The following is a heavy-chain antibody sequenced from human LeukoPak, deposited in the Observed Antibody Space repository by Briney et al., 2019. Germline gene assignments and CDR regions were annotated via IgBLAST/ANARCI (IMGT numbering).Heavy chain of an antibody. D-gene: IGHD5-18*01. V-gene: IGHV3-21*01. CDR3: ARDGDTAMVGAFDI. CDR2: ISSSSSYI. CDR1: GFTFSSYG. Sequence: GGSLRLSCAASGFTFSSYGMNWVRQAPGKGLEWVSSISSSSSYIYYADSVKGRFTISRDNAKNSLYLQMNSLRAEDTAVYYCARDGDTAMVGAFDIWGQGTMVTVSS. J-gene: IGHJ3*02.